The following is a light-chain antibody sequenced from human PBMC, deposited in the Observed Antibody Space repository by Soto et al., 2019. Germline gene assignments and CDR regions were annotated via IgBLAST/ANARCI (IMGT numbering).Light chain of an antibody. Sequence: DIQMTQSPSSLSASVGDRVTITCRASQSISTFLSWYQQRPGKAPKLLIYAASSLQSGVPSRFSGSGSGTDFTLTITSLQPEDFATYYCQQSYSAPITFGQGTRLEIK. CDR2: AAS. CDR3: QQSYSAPIT. V-gene: IGKV1-39*01. CDR1: QSISTF. J-gene: IGKJ5*01.